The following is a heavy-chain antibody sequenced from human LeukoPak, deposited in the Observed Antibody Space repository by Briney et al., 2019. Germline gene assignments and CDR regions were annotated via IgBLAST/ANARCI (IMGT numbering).Heavy chain of an antibody. J-gene: IGHJ3*02. D-gene: IGHD2/OR15-2a*01. CDR1: GLTVSSNY. Sequence: GGSLRLSCAASGLTVSSNYMSWVRRVPGKGLEWVAVLYPEGTTYYGDSVKGRLTISRDNSKNTLFLQMNSLRPEDTALYYCARTMVVTSTTDAFDIWGQGTMVTVSS. V-gene: IGHV3-66*02. CDR2: LYPEGTT. CDR3: ARTMVVTSTTDAFDI.